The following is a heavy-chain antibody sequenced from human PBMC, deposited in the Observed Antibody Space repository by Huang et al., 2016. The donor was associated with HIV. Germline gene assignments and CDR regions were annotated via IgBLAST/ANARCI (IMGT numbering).Heavy chain of an antibody. J-gene: IGHJ4*02. CDR3: SRINYAKTTYYLDFDF. Sequence: LTCTVSGGSVSSGDYYWSWVRQHPGKGLEWIAYAYYDGSTNYNPSLESRLSMSVETSRNKFSLKLRSVTAADPAVYYCSRINYAKTTYYLDFDFWGQGTLVTVSS. CDR1: GGSVSSGDYY. CDR2: AYYDGST. D-gene: IGHD3-22*01. V-gene: IGHV4-61*08.